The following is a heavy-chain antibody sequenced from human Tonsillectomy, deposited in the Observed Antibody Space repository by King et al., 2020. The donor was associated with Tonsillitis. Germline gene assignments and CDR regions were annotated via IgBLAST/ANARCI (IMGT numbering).Heavy chain of an antibody. V-gene: IGHV3-30*01. Sequence: QVQLVESGGGLVQPGRSLRLSCAASGFTFSSYATHWVRQTPGKGLEWVALISYDESNKYYAASVKGRFTISRDNSKNTLYLQMNSLRAEDTAVYFCARGAPYYSGSFNYFDFWGLGTLVTVSS. CDR1: GFTFSSYA. D-gene: IGHD5-12*01. J-gene: IGHJ4*01. CDR2: ISYDESNK. CDR3: ARGAPYYSGSFNYFDF.